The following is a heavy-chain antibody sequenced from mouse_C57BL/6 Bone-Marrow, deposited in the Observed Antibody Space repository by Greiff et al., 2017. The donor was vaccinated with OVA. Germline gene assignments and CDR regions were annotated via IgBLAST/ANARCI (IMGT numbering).Heavy chain of an antibody. J-gene: IGHJ3*01. Sequence: LQESGAELARPGASVKLSCKASGYTFTSYGISWVKQRTGQGLEWIGEIYPRSGNTYYNEKFKGKATLTADKSSSTAYMELRSLTSEDSAVYFCARWVLAWFAYWGQGTLVTVSA. CDR3: ARWVLAWFAY. V-gene: IGHV1-81*01. CDR2: IYPRSGNT. CDR1: GYTFTSYG.